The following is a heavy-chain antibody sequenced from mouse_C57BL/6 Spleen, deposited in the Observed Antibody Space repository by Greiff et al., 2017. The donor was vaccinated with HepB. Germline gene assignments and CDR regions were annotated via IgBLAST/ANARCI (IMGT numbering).Heavy chain of an antibody. V-gene: IGHV1-64*01. Sequence: QVQLQQSGAELVKPGASVKLSCKASGYTFTSYWMHWVKQRPGQGLEWIGMIHPNSGSTNYNEKFKSKATLTVDKSSSTAYMQLSSLTSEDSAVYYCARSKGPLTTVVGEAWFAYWGQGTLVTVSA. CDR3: ARSKGPLTTVVGEAWFAY. J-gene: IGHJ3*01. CDR1: GYTFTSYW. D-gene: IGHD1-1*01. CDR2: IHPNSGST.